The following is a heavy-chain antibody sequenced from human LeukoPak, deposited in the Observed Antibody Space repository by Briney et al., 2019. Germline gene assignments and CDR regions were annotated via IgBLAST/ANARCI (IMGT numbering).Heavy chain of an antibody. J-gene: IGHJ4*02. CDR1: GYTFTSYG. CDR3: AVEGYCSSTSCNSDY. CDR2: ISAYNGNT. Sequence: ASVKVSCKASGYTFTSYGISWVRQAPGQGLEWMGWISAYNGNTNYAQKLQGRVTMTTDTSTSTVYMELRSLRSDDTAVYYCAVEGYCSSTSCNSDYWGQGTLVTVSS. D-gene: IGHD2-2*01. V-gene: IGHV1-18*01.